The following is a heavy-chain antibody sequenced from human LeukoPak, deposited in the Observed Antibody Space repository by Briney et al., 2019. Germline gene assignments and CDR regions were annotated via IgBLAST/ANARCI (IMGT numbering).Heavy chain of an antibody. CDR2: ISRGRNYI. J-gene: IGHJ4*02. D-gene: IGHD2-15*01. Sequence: GGSLRLSCAASGFTFSRYSMNWVRQAPGKGLECVASISRGRNYIYYSDSVRGRFIISRDDAGNSLYLQMNSLSAEDTALYYCAREGGYCFGDTCRFFDYWGQGTLVTVSS. CDR3: AREGGYCFGDTCRFFDY. CDR1: GFTFSRYS. V-gene: IGHV3-21*01.